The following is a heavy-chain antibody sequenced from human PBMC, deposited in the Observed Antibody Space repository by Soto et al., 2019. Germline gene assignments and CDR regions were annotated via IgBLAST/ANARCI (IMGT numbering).Heavy chain of an antibody. CDR1: GDLIRSSSYW. V-gene: IGHV4-39*01. CDR2: VYTGST. CDR3: ARLHPWRAPPIV. D-gene: IGHD2-15*01. J-gene: IGHJ4*02. Sequence: QLQLQESGPGLVKPSETLSLTCNVAGDLIRSSSYWWGWIRQPPGTGLQWIGSVYTGSTYYNPSLKSRLTISGDTSTNQLSLRLSSVTAPDTAVYYCARLHPWRAPPIVWGQGTLVNVS.